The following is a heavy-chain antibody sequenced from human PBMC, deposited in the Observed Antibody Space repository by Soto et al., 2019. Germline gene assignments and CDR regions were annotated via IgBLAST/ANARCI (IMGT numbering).Heavy chain of an antibody. Sequence: ASVKVSCKASGYTFSSYAMHWVRQAPGQRLEWMGWINAGNGNRKYSQKFQGRVTITRDTSATTAYMELSSLRSEDTAVYYCARDSFSGGDFDYWGQGTLVTVSS. J-gene: IGHJ4*02. V-gene: IGHV1-3*01. D-gene: IGHD3-3*01. CDR1: GYTFSSYA. CDR2: INAGNGNR. CDR3: ARDSFSGGDFDY.